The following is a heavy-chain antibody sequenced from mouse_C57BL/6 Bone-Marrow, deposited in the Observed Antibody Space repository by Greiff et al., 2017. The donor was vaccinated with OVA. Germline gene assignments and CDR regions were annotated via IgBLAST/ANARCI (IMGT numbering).Heavy chain of an antibody. CDR1: GYAFSSSW. D-gene: IGHD1-1*01. V-gene: IGHV1-82*01. Sequence: VQLQQSGPELVKPGASVKISCKASGYAFSSSWMNWVKQRPGKGLEWIGRIYPGDGDTNYNGKFKGTATLTADKSSSTAYMQLSSLTSEDSAVYFCAREGGYYYGPWFAYWGQGTLVTVSA. CDR3: AREGGYYYGPWFAY. CDR2: IYPGDGDT. J-gene: IGHJ3*01.